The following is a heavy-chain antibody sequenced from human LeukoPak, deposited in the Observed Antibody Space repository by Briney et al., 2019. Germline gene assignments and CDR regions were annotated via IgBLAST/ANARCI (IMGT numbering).Heavy chain of an antibody. V-gene: IGHV4-59*01. J-gene: IGHJ6*02. CDR3: ARDFDPYGLDV. CDR2: IYYSGST. CDR1: GGSISSDF. Sequence: SETLSLTCTVSGGSISSDFWSWIRQPPGKGPEWIGYIYYSGSTNYNPSLKSRVTISIDTSKNQFSLKLSSVTAADTAVYYCARDFDPYGLDVWGQGTTVTVSS.